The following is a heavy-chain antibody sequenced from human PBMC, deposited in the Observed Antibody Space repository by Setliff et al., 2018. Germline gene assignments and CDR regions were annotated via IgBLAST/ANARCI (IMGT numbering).Heavy chain of an antibody. V-gene: IGHV5-51*01. D-gene: IGHD3-9*01. Sequence: PGESLKISCQGSGYSFSNFWIGWVRQMPGKGLEWMGIIYPGDSHTRYSPSFQGQVTMSADKSINTAYLQWSNLKASDTALYYCAKDRGDPYYEILTGYSNSDYWGQGTLVTVSS. J-gene: IGHJ4*02. CDR1: GYSFSNFW. CDR2: IYPGDSHT. CDR3: AKDRGDPYYEILTGYSNSDY.